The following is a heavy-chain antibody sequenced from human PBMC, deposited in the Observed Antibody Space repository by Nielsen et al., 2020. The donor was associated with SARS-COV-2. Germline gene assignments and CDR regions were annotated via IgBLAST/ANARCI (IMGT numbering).Heavy chain of an antibody. J-gene: IGHJ6*02. D-gene: IGHD6-13*01. CDR3: ASNGIVAAAGNRAYYYGMDV. Sequence: LRLSCTVSGGSISSGGYYWSWIRQHPGKGLEWIGYIYYSGSTYYNPSLKSRVTISVDTSKNQFSLKLSSVTAADTAVYYCASNGIVAAAGNRAYYYGMDVWGQGTTVTVSS. CDR2: IYYSGST. CDR1: GGSISSGGYY. V-gene: IGHV4-31*03.